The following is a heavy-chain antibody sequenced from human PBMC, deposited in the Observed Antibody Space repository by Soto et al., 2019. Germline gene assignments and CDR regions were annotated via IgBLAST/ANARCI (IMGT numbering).Heavy chain of an antibody. CDR2: IYYSGST. CDR3: ARHVVAGTYAFDI. J-gene: IGHJ3*02. Sequence: SETLSLTCTVSGGSISSSSYYWGWIRQPPGKGLEWIGSIYYSGSTYYNPSLKSRVTISVDTSKNQFSLKLSSVTAADTAVYYCARHVVAGTYAFDIWGQGTMVTVSS. CDR1: GGSISSSSYY. D-gene: IGHD6-19*01. V-gene: IGHV4-39*01.